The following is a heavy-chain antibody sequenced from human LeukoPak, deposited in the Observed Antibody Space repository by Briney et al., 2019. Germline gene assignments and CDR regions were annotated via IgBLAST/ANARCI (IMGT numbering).Heavy chain of an antibody. V-gene: IGHV1-2*02. CDR3: AREGGSSYGYAYH. J-gene: IGHJ5*02. CDR2: INPKSGGT. D-gene: IGHD5-18*01. Sequence: ASVKVSCKASGYTFTAYYMHWVRQAPGQGLEWMGWINPKSGGTNYAQKFQGRVTMTRDTSISIAYMELSSLKSDDTAVYYCAREGGSSYGYAYHWGQGTLVTVSS. CDR1: GYTFTAYY.